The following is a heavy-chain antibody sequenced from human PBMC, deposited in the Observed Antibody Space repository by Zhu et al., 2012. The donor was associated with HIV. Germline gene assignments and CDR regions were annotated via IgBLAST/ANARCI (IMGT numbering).Heavy chain of an antibody. CDR2: IYYGGST. CDR1: GGTISSNSYF. D-gene: IGHD6-19*01. CDR3: AKTRTSGWYSYAFHV. V-gene: IGHV4-39*01. Sequence: QVQLQESGPGLVKPSETLSLTCTVSGGTISSNSYFWAWIRQTPGKGLEWIGSIYYGGSTHYNPSLKSRLTIYVDTSNNQFSLKLSSVTAADTALYYCAKTRTSGWYSYAFHVWGRGTMVTVSS. J-gene: IGHJ3*01.